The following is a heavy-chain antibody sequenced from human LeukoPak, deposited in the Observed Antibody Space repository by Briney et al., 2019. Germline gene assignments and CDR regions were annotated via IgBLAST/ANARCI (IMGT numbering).Heavy chain of an antibody. D-gene: IGHD1-26*01. CDR1: GFTVSSNY. J-gene: IGHJ4*02. Sequence: GGSLRLSCAASGFTVSSNYMSWVRQAPGKGLEWVANIKQDGSEKYYVDSVKGRFTISRDNAKNSLYLQMNSLRAEDTAVYYCARSGSYQNFDYWGQGTLVTVSS. CDR3: ARSGSYQNFDY. CDR2: IKQDGSEK. V-gene: IGHV3-7*01.